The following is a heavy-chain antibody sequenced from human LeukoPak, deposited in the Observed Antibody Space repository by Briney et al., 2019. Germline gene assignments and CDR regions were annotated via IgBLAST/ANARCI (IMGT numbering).Heavy chain of an antibody. D-gene: IGHD5-12*01. CDR3: ARQPSNIVDY. CDR2: IYYTGST. CDR1: GGSISRTSYY. V-gene: IGHV4-39*01. J-gene: IGHJ4*02. Sequence: SETLSLICTVSGGSISRTSYYWGWIRQPPGKGLEWIGSIYYTGSTYYSPSLKSRVTMSVDTSKNQFSLKLSSVTAADTAMYYCARQPSNIVDYWGQGTLVTVSS.